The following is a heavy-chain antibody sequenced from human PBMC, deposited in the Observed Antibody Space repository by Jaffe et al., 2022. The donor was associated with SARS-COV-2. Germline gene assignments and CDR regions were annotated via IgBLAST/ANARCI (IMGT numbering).Heavy chain of an antibody. CDR1: GFTFSSYA. V-gene: IGHV3-23*01. Sequence: EVQLLESGGGLVQPGGSLRLSCAASGFTFSSYAMSWVRQAPGKGLEWVSAISGSGGSTYYADSVKGRFTISRDNSKNTLYLQMNSLRAEDTAVYYCAKVLSIIVATKEDWFDPWGQGTLVTVSS. D-gene: IGHD5-12*01. CDR3: AKVLSIIVATKEDWFDP. CDR2: ISGSGGST. J-gene: IGHJ5*02.